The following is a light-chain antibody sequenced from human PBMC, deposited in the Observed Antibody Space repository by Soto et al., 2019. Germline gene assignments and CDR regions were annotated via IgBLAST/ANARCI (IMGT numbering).Light chain of an antibody. CDR3: HQYYNTPYT. CDR1: QSVSSY. V-gene: IGKV4-1*01. Sequence: IVLTQSPGTLSLSPGERATLSCRASQSVSSYLAWYQQKPRQPPKLLIYWASTRDSGVPDRFSGSGSGTDFTLTITSLQAEDVAVYFCHQYYNTPYTFGQGTKLEI. J-gene: IGKJ2*01. CDR2: WAS.